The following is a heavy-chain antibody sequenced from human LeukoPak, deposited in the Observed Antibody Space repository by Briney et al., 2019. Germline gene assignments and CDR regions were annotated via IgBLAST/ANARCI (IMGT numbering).Heavy chain of an antibody. J-gene: IGHJ6*02. CDR3: ARLEAYGSGSYYNKYYGMDV. D-gene: IGHD3-10*01. CDR2: IYYSGST. V-gene: IGHV4-59*08. Sequence: SETLSLTCTVSGGSIRSYYWSWIRQPPGKGLEWIGYIYYSGSTNYNPSLKSRVTISVDASKNQFSLKLSSVTAADTAVYYCARLEAYGSGSYYNKYYGMDVWGQGTTVTVSS. CDR1: GGSIRSYY.